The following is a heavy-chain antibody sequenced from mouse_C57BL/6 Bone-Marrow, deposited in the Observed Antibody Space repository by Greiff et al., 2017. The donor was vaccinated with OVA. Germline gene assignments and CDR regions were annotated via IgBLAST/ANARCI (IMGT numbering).Heavy chain of an antibody. V-gene: IGHV14-1*01. CDR1: GFNIKNSY. CDR3: TTYYYGSSDGDY. CDR2: IDPGDGDT. D-gene: IGHD1-1*01. J-gene: IGHJ2*01. Sequence: EVQLQQSGPELVRPGASVKLSCKASGFNIKNSYMHWVKQRPEQGLEWIGRIDPGDGDTEYAPKFQGKATMTADTSSNTAYLQLSSLTSEDTAVYYCTTYYYGSSDGDYWGQGTTLTVSS.